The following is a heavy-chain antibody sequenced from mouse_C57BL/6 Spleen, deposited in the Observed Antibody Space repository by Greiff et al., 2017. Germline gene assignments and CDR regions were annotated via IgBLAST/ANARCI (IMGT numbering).Heavy chain of an antibody. CDR3: ARSRGGSVFDY. CDR2: VYPYNGGT. V-gene: IGHV1-36*01. Sequence: EVKLQQSGPVLVKPGPSVKISCKASGFTFTDYYMHWVKQSHGKSLEWIGLVYPYNGGTSYKQKFKGKATFTVDTSSSTPYMELNSLTSEDSAVYYCARSRGGSVFDYWGQGTTLTVSS. CDR1: GFTFTDYY. J-gene: IGHJ2*01.